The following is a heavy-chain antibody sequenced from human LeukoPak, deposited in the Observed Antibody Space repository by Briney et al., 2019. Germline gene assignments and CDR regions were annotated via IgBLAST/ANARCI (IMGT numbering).Heavy chain of an antibody. J-gene: IGHJ4*02. V-gene: IGHV3-53*01. D-gene: IGHD3-22*01. Sequence: GGSLRLXCAASGFTVSSNYMSWVRQAPGKGLEWVSVIYSGGSTYYADSVKGRFTISRDNSKNTLYLQMNSLRAEDTAVYYCARAELRHYYGSSGPAAHYYFGYWGQGTLVTVSS. CDR1: GFTVSSNY. CDR2: IYSGGST. CDR3: ARAELRHYYGSSGPAAHYYFGY.